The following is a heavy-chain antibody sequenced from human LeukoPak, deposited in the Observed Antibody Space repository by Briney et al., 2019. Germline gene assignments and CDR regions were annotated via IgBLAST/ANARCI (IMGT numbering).Heavy chain of an antibody. CDR1: GFTFSDYA. J-gene: IGHJ4*02. D-gene: IGHD2-2*01. Sequence: PGGSLRLSCAASGFTFSDYAMSWVRQAPGKGLEWVSYISSSSSTIYYSDSVKGRFTISRDNAKNSLYLQMNSLRDEDTAVYYCARYYCSSTSCYAPSGYWGQGTLVTVSS. CDR3: ARYYCSSTSCYAPSGY. CDR2: ISSSSSTI. V-gene: IGHV3-48*02.